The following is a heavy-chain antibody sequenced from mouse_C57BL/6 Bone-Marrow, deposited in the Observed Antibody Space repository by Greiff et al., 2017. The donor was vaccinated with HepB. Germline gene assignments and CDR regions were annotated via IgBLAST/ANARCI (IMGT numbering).Heavy chain of an antibody. J-gene: IGHJ1*03. D-gene: IGHD2-4*01. CDR2: INPNNGGT. CDR3: ARSEVITTDWYFDV. CDR1: GYTFTDYY. V-gene: IGHV1-26*01. Sequence: EVQLQQSGPELVKPGASVKISCKASGYTFTDYYMNWVKQSHGKSLEWIGDINPNNGGTSYNQKFKGKATLTVDKSSSTAYMELRSLTSEDSAVYYCARSEVITTDWYFDVWGTGTTVTVSS.